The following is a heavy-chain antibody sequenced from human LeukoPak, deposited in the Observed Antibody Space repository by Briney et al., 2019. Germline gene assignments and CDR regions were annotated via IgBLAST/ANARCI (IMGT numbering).Heavy chain of an antibody. CDR1: GFTFSSYS. J-gene: IGHJ6*02. V-gene: IGHV3-21*01. D-gene: IGHD3-16*02. Sequence: GGSLRLSCAASGFTFSSYSMNWVRQAPGKGLEWVSSISSSSSYIYYADSVKGRFTISRDNAKNSLYLQMNSLRAEDTAVYYCARDRQAYDYVWGSYRLLYYCYGMDVWGQGTTVTVSS. CDR2: ISSSSSYI. CDR3: ARDRQAYDYVWGSYRLLYYCYGMDV.